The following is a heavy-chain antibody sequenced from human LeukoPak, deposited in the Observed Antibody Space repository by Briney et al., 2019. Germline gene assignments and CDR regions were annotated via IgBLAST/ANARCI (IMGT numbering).Heavy chain of an antibody. CDR2: IYPDDPNT. CDR3: ARGGEVVAGGVAVSGFAP. CDR1: GYYFPTFW. J-gene: IGHJ5*02. D-gene: IGHD3-16*01. Sequence: GESLKISCKASGYYFPTFWIGWVRQMPGKGLEWMGIIYPDDPNTRYSPSFQGQVTISADKSINTAYLQWSSLRASDTAMYYCARGGEVVAGGVAVSGFAPGGQEPLVPVSS. V-gene: IGHV5-51*01.